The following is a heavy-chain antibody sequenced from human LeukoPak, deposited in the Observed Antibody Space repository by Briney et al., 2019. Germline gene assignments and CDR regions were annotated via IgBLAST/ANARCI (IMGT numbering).Heavy chain of an antibody. Sequence: SETLSLTCTVSGGSISSYYWSWIRQPAGKGLEWIGRIYTSGSTNYNPSLKSRVTMSVDTSKNQFSLKLSSATAADTAVYYCARENPVETHAVAFDIWGQGTMVTVSS. CDR1: GGSISSYY. D-gene: IGHD5-24*01. CDR2: IYTSGST. CDR3: ARENPVETHAVAFDI. J-gene: IGHJ3*02. V-gene: IGHV4-4*07.